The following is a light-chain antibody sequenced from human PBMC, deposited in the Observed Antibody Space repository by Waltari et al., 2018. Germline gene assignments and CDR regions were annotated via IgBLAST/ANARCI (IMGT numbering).Light chain of an antibody. V-gene: IGKV3-20*01. CDR1: QSVTSSH. CDR3: QQYGNSPRT. CDR2: GAS. J-gene: IGKJ1*01. Sequence: ETVLTQSPGTLSLSPGERATLSCRASQSVTSSHLAWYQQKPGQAPRLLIYGASSRATGIPDRFRGSGSGTDFTLTITRLEPEDFAVDYCQQYGNSPRTFGQGTEVEIK.